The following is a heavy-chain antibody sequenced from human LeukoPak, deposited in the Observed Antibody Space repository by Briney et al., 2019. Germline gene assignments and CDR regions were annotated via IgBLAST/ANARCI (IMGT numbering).Heavy chain of an antibody. J-gene: IGHJ4*02. V-gene: IGHV4-59*08. CDR2: IYNSGST. D-gene: IGHD4-23*01. CDR3: TSLRNGWELTD. CDR1: GGSISIYY. Sequence: SETLSLTCSVSGGSISIYYWSWIRQPPGKGLEWIGNIYNSGSTNYNPSLKSRVTISLDTSKNQFSLRLTSVTAADTAVYYCTSLRNGWELTDWGQGTLVTVSS.